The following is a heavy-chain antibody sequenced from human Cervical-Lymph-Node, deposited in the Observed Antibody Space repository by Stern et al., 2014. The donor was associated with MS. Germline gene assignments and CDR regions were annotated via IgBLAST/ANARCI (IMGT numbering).Heavy chain of an antibody. Sequence: VQLVESGSEVKKPGASVTVSCKASGYTFSRSGISWVRQAPGQGLVWLGWISAKSGKTFYLQEVQGRVTLTIDPSTNTAYMQLRSLGPADTAIYYCARDPSSGWFDYWGQGTLVTVSS. CDR3: ARDPSSGWFDY. CDR2: ISAKSGKT. J-gene: IGHJ4*02. D-gene: IGHD6-19*01. CDR1: GYTFSRSG. V-gene: IGHV1-18*01.